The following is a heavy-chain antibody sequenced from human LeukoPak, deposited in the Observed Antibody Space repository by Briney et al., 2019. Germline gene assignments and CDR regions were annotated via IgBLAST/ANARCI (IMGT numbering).Heavy chain of an antibody. J-gene: IGHJ5*02. D-gene: IGHD1-26*01. CDR1: GYSISSGYY. Sequence: SETLSLTCAVSGYSISSGYYWGWIRQPPGKGLEWIGSIYHSGSTYYNPSRKSRVTISVDTSKNQFSLKLSSVTAADTAVYYCARLVGPGWFDPWGQGTLVTVSS. V-gene: IGHV4-38-2*01. CDR2: IYHSGST. CDR3: ARLVGPGWFDP.